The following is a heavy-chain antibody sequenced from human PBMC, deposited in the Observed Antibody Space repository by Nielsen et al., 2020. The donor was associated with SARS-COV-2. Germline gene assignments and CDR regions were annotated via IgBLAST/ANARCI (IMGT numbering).Heavy chain of an antibody. V-gene: IGHV3-33*05. CDR3: ARGGGGMDV. Sequence: GESLKISCAASGFTFSSYGIHWVRQAPGKGLEWVAVASSDGSKKYYAGSVKGRLTISRDNSKNTLYLQMNSLRAEDTAVYYCARGGGGMDVWGQGTTVTVSS. CDR2: ASSDGSKK. CDR1: GFTFSSYG. J-gene: IGHJ6*02. D-gene: IGHD3-16*01.